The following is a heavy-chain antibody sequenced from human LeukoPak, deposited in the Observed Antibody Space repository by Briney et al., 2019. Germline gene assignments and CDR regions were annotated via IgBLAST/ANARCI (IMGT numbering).Heavy chain of an antibody. CDR2: ISSSSSYI. CDR3: AREERDGYNYYWYFDL. Sequence: GGSLRLSCAASGFTFNNYAMSWVRQAPGKGLEWVSSISSSSSYIYYADSVKGRFTISRDNAKNSLYLQMNSLRAEDTAVYYCAREERDGYNYYWYFDLWGRGTLVTVSS. CDR1: GFTFNNYA. J-gene: IGHJ2*01. D-gene: IGHD5-24*01. V-gene: IGHV3-21*01.